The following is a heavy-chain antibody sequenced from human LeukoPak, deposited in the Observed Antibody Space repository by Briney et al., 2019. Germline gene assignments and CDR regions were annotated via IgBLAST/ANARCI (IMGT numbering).Heavy chain of an antibody. CDR3: ARAGYKWELLAQYNWFDP. J-gene: IGHJ5*02. V-gene: IGHV3-33*01. D-gene: IGHD1-26*01. CDR1: GFTFSSYG. Sequence: PGGSLRLSCAASGFTFSSYGMHWVRQAPGKGLEWVAVIWYDGSNKYYADSVKGRFTISRDNSKNTLCLQMNSLRAEDTAVYYCARAGYKWELLAQYNWFDPWGQGTLVTVSS. CDR2: IWYDGSNK.